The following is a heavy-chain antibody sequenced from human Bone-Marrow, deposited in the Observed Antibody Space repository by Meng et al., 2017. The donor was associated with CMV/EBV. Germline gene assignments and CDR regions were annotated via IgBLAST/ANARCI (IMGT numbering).Heavy chain of an antibody. V-gene: IGHV3-30-3*01. D-gene: IGHD2-2*01. CDR2: ISYDGSNK. J-gene: IGHJ3*02. CDR1: GFTFSSYA. CDR3: AREWGWYQLHYDSFEI. Sequence: GESLKISCAVSGFTFSSYAMHWVRQAPGKGLEWVAVISYDGSNKYYADSVKGRFTISRDTSKSTLYLQMNSLRAEDTAVYYCAREWGWYQLHYDSFEIWGQGTMVTVSS.